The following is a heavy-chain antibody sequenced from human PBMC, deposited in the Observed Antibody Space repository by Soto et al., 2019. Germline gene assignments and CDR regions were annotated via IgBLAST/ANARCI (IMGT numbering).Heavy chain of an antibody. J-gene: IGHJ4*02. V-gene: IGHV3-30*18. CDR2: ISYDGSNK. CDR1: GFTFSSYG. Sequence: GGSLRLSCAASGFTFSSYGMHWVRQAPGKGLEWVAVISYDGSNKYYADSVKGRFTISRDNSKNTLYLQMNSLRAEDTAVYYCAKLDYGDYGRVDYWGQGTLVTVSS. CDR3: AKLDYGDYGRVDY. D-gene: IGHD4-17*01.